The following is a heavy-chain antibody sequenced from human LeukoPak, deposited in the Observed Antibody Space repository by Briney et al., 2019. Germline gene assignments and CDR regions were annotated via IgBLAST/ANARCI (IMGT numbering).Heavy chain of an antibody. CDR3: ARANALYCSSTSCLFDY. Sequence: PSETLSLTCTVSGGSISSYYWSWIRQPPGKGLEWIGYIYYSGSTNYNPSLKSRVTISVDTSKNQFSLKLSSVTAADTAIYYCARANALYCSSTSCLFDYWGQGTLVTVSS. CDR2: IYYSGST. D-gene: IGHD2-2*01. V-gene: IGHV4-59*01. CDR1: GGSISSYY. J-gene: IGHJ4*02.